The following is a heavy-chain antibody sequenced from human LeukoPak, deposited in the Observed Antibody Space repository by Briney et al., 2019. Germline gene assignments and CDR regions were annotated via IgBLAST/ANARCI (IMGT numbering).Heavy chain of an antibody. CDR1: GFTFSSYE. V-gene: IGHV3-48*03. D-gene: IGHD3-10*02. CDR2: ISSSGSTI. J-gene: IGHJ4*02. CDR3: ARDAYLRGVPDGFFDY. Sequence: GGSLRLSCAASGFTFSSYEMNWVRQAPGKGLEWVSYISSSGSTIYYGDSVKGRFTISRDNSRNTLDLQLNSLTADDTAVYYCARDAYLRGVPDGFFDYWGQGALVTVSS.